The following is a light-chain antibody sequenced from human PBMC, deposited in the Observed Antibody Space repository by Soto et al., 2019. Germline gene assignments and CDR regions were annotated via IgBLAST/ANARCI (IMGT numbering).Light chain of an antibody. CDR3: QLSYNSLFT. V-gene: IGKV1-39*01. Sequence: DIRMTQSPSSLSASVVDRVTITCRASQSTSTYLNWYQQKPGKAPKLLIYAASSLQSGVPSRFSGSASGTDFTLTISSLQPEDFATYYCQLSYNSLFTFGPGNKGDIK. CDR1: QSTSTY. CDR2: AAS. J-gene: IGKJ3*01.